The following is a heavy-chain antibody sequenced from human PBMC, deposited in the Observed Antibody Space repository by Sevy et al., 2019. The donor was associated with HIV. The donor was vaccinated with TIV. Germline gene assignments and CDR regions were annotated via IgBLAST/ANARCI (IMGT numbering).Heavy chain of an antibody. V-gene: IGHV3-30-3*01. J-gene: IGHJ6*02. D-gene: IGHD1-26*01. Sequence: GGSLRLSCAASGFTFSSYAMHWVRQAPGKGLEGVAVISYDGSNKYYADSVKGRFTISRDNSKNTLYLQMNSLRAEDTAVYYCARDRSGSYGMDVWGQGTTVTVSS. CDR1: GFTFSSYA. CDR2: ISYDGSNK. CDR3: ARDRSGSYGMDV.